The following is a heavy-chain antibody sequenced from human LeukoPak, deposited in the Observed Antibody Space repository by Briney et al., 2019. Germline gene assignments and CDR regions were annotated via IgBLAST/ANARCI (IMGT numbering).Heavy chain of an antibody. D-gene: IGHD1-1*01. CDR3: ARGYPTFDY. CDR1: GYTFTNYV. J-gene: IGHJ4*02. Sequence: ASVKVSCKASGYTFTNYVLSWVRQAPGQGLEWMGWINSYNGNTDYAQKLQGRVTVTTDTSTSTVYMELRSLRYDDTAVYYCARGYPTFDYWGQGTLVTVSS. CDR2: INSYNGNT. V-gene: IGHV1-18*01.